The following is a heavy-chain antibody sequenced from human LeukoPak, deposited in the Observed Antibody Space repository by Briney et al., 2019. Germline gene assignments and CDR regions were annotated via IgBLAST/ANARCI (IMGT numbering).Heavy chain of an antibody. D-gene: IGHD6-25*01. CDR1: GFTFSSYG. CDR3: AREKSAQVYYGMDV. V-gene: IGHV3-33*01. Sequence: GRSLRLSCAASGFTFSSYGMHWVRQAPGKGLEWVAVIWYNGSNKYYADSMKGRFTISRDNSKNTLYLQMNSLRAEDTAVYYCAREKSAQVYYGMDVWGQGTTVTVSS. J-gene: IGHJ6*02. CDR2: IWYNGSNK.